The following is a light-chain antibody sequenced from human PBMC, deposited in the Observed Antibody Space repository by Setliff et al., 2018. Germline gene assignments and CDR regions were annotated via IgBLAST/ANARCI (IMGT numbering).Light chain of an antibody. V-gene: IGLV2-14*03. CDR1: SSDITNYDY. CDR3: SSYTRSNTLRV. CDR2: NVS. Sequence: QSVLTQPASVSGSPGQSITISCTGASSDITNYDYVSWYQHHPGKAPKLILYNVSHRPSGISARFSGSKSGNTAYLTISGLQPEDEAEYFCSSYTRSNTLRVFGGGTKVTVL. J-gene: IGLJ3*02.